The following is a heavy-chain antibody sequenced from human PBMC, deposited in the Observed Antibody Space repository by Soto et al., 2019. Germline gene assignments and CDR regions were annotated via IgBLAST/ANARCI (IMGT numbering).Heavy chain of an antibody. Sequence: PGESLKISCKGSGYNFTSYRIGWVRQMPGKGLEWMGIIYPGDSDTRYSPSFQGQVTISADKSISTAYLQWSSLKASDTAMYYFATVSLPIAAHDYHYMDVWGKGTTVTVSS. CDR1: GYNFTSYR. V-gene: IGHV5-51*01. CDR3: ATVSLPIAAHDYHYMDV. D-gene: IGHD6-6*01. J-gene: IGHJ6*03. CDR2: IYPGDSDT.